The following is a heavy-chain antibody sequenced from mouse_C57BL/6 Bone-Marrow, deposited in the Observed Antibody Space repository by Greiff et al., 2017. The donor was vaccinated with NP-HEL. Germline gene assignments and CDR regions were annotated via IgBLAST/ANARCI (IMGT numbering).Heavy chain of an antibody. CDR2: INPNNGGT. CDR1: GYTFTDYY. Sequence: VQLQQSGPELVKPGASVKISCKASGYTFTDYYMNWVKQSHGKSLEWIGDINPNNGGTSYNQKFKGKATLTVDKSSSTAYMELRSLTSEDSAVYYCARKGDYGSSWGPFDYWGQGTTLTVSS. CDR3: ARKGDYGSSWGPFDY. J-gene: IGHJ2*01. D-gene: IGHD1-1*01. V-gene: IGHV1-26*01.